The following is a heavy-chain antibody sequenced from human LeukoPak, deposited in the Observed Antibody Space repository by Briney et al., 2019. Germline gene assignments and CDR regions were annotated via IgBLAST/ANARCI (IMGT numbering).Heavy chain of an antibody. Sequence: PSQTLSLTCTVSGGSISSGSYYWSWIRQPAGKGLEWIGRIYTSGSTNYNPSLKSRVTISVDTSKNQFSLKLSSVTAADTAVYYCARVVVYGITMVRGYYFDYWGQGTLVTVSS. CDR3: ARVVVYGITMVRGYYFDY. V-gene: IGHV4-61*02. CDR1: GGSISSGSYY. D-gene: IGHD3-10*01. CDR2: IYTSGST. J-gene: IGHJ4*02.